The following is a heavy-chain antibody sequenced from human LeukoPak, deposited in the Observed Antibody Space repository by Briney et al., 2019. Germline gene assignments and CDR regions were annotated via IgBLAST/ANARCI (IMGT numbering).Heavy chain of an antibody. D-gene: IGHD3-22*01. J-gene: IGHJ4*02. CDR1: GFTFDDCA. Sequence: GGSLRLSCAASGFTFDDCAMHWVRQAPGKGLEWVSLISGDAGRTFYADSVKGRFTISRDNRENSLYLQMNSLRTEDTALYYCAKDIHERGYPEYWGQGTLVTVSS. V-gene: IGHV3-43*02. CDR2: ISGDAGRT. CDR3: AKDIHERGYPEY.